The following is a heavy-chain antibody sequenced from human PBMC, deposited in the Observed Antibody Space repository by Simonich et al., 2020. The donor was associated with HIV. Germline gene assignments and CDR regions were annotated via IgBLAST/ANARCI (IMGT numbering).Heavy chain of an antibody. V-gene: IGHV4-34*01. CDR1: GGSFSGYY. J-gene: IGHJ1*01. D-gene: IGHD3-22*01. CDR2: INHSGST. Sequence: QVQLQQWGAGLLKPSETLSLTCAVYGGSFSGYYWSWIRQPPGKGLEGIGGINHSGSTNYNPSLKSRVTIAVDTSKNQFSLKLSSVTAADTAVYYCARGYYYDSSGYYQPAEYFQHWGQGTLVTVSS. CDR3: ARGYYYDSSGYYQPAEYFQH.